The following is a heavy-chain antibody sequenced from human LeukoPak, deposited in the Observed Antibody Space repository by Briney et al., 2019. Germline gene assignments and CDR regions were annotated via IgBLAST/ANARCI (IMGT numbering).Heavy chain of an antibody. CDR3: ARGGYYDSSGYYYVGYFHH. D-gene: IGHD3-22*01. J-gene: IGHJ1*01. CDR1: GXTFSSYE. Sequence: GGSLRLSCAASGXTFSSYEMNWVRQAPGKGLEWVSYISFSGSNIYYADSVKGRFTISRDNAKNSLYVQMNSLRAEDTAVYYCARGGYYDSSGYYYVGYFHHWGQGTLVTVSS. V-gene: IGHV3-48*03. CDR2: ISFSGSNI.